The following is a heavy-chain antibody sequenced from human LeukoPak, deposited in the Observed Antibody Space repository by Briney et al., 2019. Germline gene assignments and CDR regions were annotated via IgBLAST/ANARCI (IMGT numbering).Heavy chain of an antibody. V-gene: IGHV4-4*02. D-gene: IGHD1-26*01. CDR3: SRESGPYSPFGH. J-gene: IGHJ4*02. CDR2: ISLSGYT. CDR1: GGSITTTNY. Sequence: SETLSLTCGVSGGSITTTNYWSWVRQSPGRGLEWIGEISLSGYTGFNPSLRGRVTKSLDESKNHLSLTLTSVTAADTAIYYCSRESGPYSPFGHWGQGILVTVTT.